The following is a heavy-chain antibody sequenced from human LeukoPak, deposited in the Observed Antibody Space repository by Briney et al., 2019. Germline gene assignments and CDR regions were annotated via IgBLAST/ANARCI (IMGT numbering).Heavy chain of an antibody. CDR1: GASISGSSHYF. J-gene: IGHJ4*02. D-gene: IGHD2-2*01. V-gene: IGHV4-39*07. Sequence: SETLSLTCTVSGASISGSSHYFWGWIRQTPGKGLEWIGSIYYSGITYYTPSLKSRVTISVDTSKNQFSLKLSSVTAADTAVYYCARDSARYCSTTSCYSRRYFDYWAREPWSPSPQ. CDR2: IYYSGIT. CDR3: ARDSARYCSTTSCYSRRYFDY.